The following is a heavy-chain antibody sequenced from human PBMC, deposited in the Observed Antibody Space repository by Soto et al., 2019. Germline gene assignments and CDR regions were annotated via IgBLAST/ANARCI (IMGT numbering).Heavy chain of an antibody. CDR3: ARALYRYCSSTSCSFPFDI. V-gene: IGHV3-33*01. Sequence: QVQLVESGGGVVQPGRSLRLSCAASGFTFSSYGMHWVRQAPGKGLEWVAVIWYDGSNKYYADSVKGRFTISRDNSKYTLYLEMNSLRAEDTAVYYFARALYRYCSSTSCSFPFDIWGQGTMVTVSS. CDR1: GFTFSSYG. D-gene: IGHD2-2*01. J-gene: IGHJ3*02. CDR2: IWYDGSNK.